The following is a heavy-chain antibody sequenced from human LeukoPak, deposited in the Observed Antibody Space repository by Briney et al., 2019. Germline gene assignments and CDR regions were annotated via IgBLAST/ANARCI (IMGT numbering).Heavy chain of an antibody. D-gene: IGHD6-19*01. V-gene: IGHV4-61*02. CDR1: GGSLSSGSYY. CDR3: ARVPTIAVAVVEAFDI. J-gene: IGHJ3*02. CDR2: IYTSGST. Sequence: SETLSLTCTVSGGSLSSGSYYWSWIRQPAGKGLEWIGRIYTSGSTNYNPSLKSRVTISVDTSKNQFSLKLSSVTAADTAVYYCARVPTIAVAVVEAFDIWGQGTMLTVSS.